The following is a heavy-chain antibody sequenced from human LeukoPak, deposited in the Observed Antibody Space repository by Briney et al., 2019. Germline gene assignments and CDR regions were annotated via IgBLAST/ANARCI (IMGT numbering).Heavy chain of an antibody. J-gene: IGHJ4*02. CDR3: ARDNAGLSFDY. CDR2: ISAYNGNT. V-gene: IGHV1-18*01. Sequence: AAVKVSCKASGYSFTSYGISWVRQAPGQGLEWMGWISAYNGNTNYAQKLQGRVTMTTDTSTSTAYMELRSLRSDDTAVYYCARDNAGLSFDYWGQGTLVTVSS. D-gene: IGHD6-13*01. CDR1: GYSFTSYG.